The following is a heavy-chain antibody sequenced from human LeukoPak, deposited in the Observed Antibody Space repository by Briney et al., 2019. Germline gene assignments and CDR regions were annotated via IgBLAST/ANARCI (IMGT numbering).Heavy chain of an antibody. J-gene: IGHJ5*02. V-gene: IGHV3-30*03. D-gene: IGHD2-2*03. Sequence: GGSLRLSCAASGFTFSSYGMHWVRQAPGKGLEWVAVISYDGSNKYYADSVKGRFTISRDNSKNTLYLQMNSLRAEDTAVYYCARDLDIVVVPAGDWFDPWGQGTLVTVSS. CDR3: ARDLDIVVVPAGDWFDP. CDR1: GFTFSSYG. CDR2: ISYDGSNK.